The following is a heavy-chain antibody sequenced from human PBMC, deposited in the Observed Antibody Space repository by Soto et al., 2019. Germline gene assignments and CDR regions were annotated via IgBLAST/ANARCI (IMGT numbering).Heavy chain of an antibody. J-gene: IGHJ4*02. V-gene: IGHV3-48*01. Sequence: EVQLVESGGGLEQPGGSLRLSCAASGFTFSSYSMNWVRQAPGKGLEWVSYISSSSSTIYYADSVKGRFTISRDNAKNSLYLQMNSLRAEDTAVYYCARASGSNDYWGQGTLVTVSS. CDR2: ISSSSSTI. D-gene: IGHD1-26*01. CDR3: ARASGSNDY. CDR1: GFTFSSYS.